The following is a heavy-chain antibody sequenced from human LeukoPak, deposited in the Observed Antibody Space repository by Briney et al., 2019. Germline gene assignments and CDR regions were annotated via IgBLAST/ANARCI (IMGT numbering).Heavy chain of an antibody. V-gene: IGHV3-48*03. J-gene: IGHJ6*02. Sequence: GGSLRLSCAASGFMFSSYEMNWVRQAPGKGLEWVSYISSSVSVMYYADSVQGRFPISRDNAKNSMYLQMNSLRAEDTAVYYCARGLHYYDSSGYYYRGGMDVWGQGTTVTVSS. CDR2: ISSSVSVM. CDR3: ARGLHYYDSSGYYYRGGMDV. D-gene: IGHD3-22*01. CDR1: GFMFSSYE.